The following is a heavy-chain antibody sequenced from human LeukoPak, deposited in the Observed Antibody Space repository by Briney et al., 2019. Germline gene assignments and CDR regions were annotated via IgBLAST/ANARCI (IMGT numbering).Heavy chain of an antibody. CDR3: ARDRPAIIVVVPAALDY. CDR1: GFTFSSYA. J-gene: IGHJ4*02. Sequence: GGSLRLSCAASGFTFSSYAMHWVRQAPGKGLEWVAVISYDGSNKYYADSVKGRFTTSRDNSKNTLYLQMNSLRAEDTAVYYCARDRPAIIVVVPAALDYWGQGTLVTVSS. V-gene: IGHV3-30-3*01. D-gene: IGHD2-2*01. CDR2: ISYDGSNK.